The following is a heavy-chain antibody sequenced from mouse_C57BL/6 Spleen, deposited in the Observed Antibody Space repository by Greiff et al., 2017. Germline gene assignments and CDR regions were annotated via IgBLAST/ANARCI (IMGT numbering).Heavy chain of an antibody. V-gene: IGHV1-63*01. Sequence: VQLQQSGAELIRPGTSVKMSCKASGYTFTNYWIGWAKQRPGHGLEWIGDIYPGGGYTNYNEKFKGKATLTADKSSSTAYMQFSSLTSEDSAIYYCARSGGNWAAWFAYWGQGTLVTVSA. CDR2: IYPGGGYT. CDR1: GYTFTNYW. D-gene: IGHD4-1*01. J-gene: IGHJ3*01. CDR3: ARSGGNWAAWFAY.